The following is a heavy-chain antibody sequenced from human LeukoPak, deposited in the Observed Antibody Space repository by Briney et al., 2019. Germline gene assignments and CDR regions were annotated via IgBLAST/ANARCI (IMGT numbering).Heavy chain of an antibody. D-gene: IGHD2-2*01. J-gene: IGHJ4*02. Sequence: GGSLRLSCATSGFSFSSYSMNWVRQAPGKGLEWVSSISSSSSYIYYADSVKGRFTISRDNAKNSLYLQMNSLRAEDTAVYYCARGGDIVVVRAAGFDYWGQGTLVTVSS. CDR1: GFSFSSYS. CDR3: ARGGDIVVVRAAGFDY. V-gene: IGHV3-21*01. CDR2: ISSSSSYI.